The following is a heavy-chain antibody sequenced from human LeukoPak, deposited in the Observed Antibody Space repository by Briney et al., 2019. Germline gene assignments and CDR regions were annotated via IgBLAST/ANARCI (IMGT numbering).Heavy chain of an antibody. CDR3: ARDSAGYCSSTSCPPWRWFDP. V-gene: IGHV1-69*05. CDR1: GGTFSSYA. D-gene: IGHD2-2*01. Sequence: GASVKVSCKASGGTFSSYAISWVRQAPGQGLEWMGGIIPIFGTANYAQKFQARVTITTDESTSTAYMELSSLRSEDTAVYYCARDSAGYCSSTSCPPWRWFDPWGQGTLVTVSS. J-gene: IGHJ5*02. CDR2: IIPIFGTA.